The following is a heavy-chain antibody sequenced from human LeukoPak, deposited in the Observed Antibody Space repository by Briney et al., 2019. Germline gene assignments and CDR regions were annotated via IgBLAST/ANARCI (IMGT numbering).Heavy chain of an antibody. CDR2: INPNSGGT. CDR3: AREGGQHYYDSSAYGY. J-gene: IGHJ4*02. CDR1: GYTFTGYY. V-gene: IGHV1-2*02. Sequence: ASVKVSCKASGYTFTGYYMHWVRQAPGQGLEWMGWINPNSGGTNYAQKFQGRVTMTRDTSISTAYMELGRLRSDDTAVYYCAREGGQHYYDSSAYGYWGQGTLVTVSS. D-gene: IGHD3-22*01.